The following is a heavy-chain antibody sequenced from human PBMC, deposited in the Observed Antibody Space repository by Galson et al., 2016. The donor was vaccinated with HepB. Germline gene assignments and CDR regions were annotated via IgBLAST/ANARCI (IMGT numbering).Heavy chain of an antibody. V-gene: IGHV3-9*01. Sequence: SLRLSCAASGSTFDDYAIHWVRQAQGKGLEWVSGISWNSGIIGYADSVKGRFILSRDNSKSTLYLQMNSLTAEDTAVYYCAKDPRDYYGSPDYSVLLDWYFDLWGRGTLVTVSS. CDR3: AKDPRDYYGSPDYSVLLDWYFDL. CDR1: GSTFDDYA. CDR2: ISWNSGII. J-gene: IGHJ2*01. D-gene: IGHD3-22*01.